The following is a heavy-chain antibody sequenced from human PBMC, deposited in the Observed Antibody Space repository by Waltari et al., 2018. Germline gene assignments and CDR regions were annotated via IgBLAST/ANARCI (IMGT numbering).Heavy chain of an antibody. J-gene: IGHJ5*02. V-gene: IGHV1-69*12. CDR3: ARREIGGPLDP. Sequence: QVQLVQSRAEVKKPGSSVKVSCRDSGATFARFAFSWVRQAPGQGLEWMGGIIPIFGTPNYAQRFQGRLTITADERTSTVFMELTSLTSDDTAIYFCARREIGGPLDPWGQGTLVTVSS. D-gene: IGHD1-1*01. CDR2: IIPIFGTP. CDR1: GATFARFA.